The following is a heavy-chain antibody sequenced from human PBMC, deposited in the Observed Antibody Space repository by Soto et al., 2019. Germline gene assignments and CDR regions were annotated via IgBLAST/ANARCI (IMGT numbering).Heavy chain of an antibody. CDR2: INPNSGGT. D-gene: IGHD4-17*01. CDR1: GYTFTGYY. Sequence: QVQLVQSGAEVKKPGASVKVSCKASGYTFTGYYMHWVRQAPGQGLEWMGWINPNSGGTNYAQKFQGWVTMTRDTSISTAYMELSRLRSDDTAVYYCASDGQHGDYYGNWFDPWGQGTLVTVSS. V-gene: IGHV1-2*04. CDR3: ASDGQHGDYYGNWFDP. J-gene: IGHJ5*02.